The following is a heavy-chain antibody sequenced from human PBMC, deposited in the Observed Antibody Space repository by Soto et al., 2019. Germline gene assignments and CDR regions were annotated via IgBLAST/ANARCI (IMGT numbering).Heavy chain of an antibody. CDR1: GYTFTSYG. Sequence: VASVKVSCKASGYTFTSYGISWVRQAPGQGLEWMGWISAYNGNTNYAQKLQGRVTMTTDTSTSTAYMELRSLRSDDTAVYYCARDLMTVTTYYYYGMDVWGQGTTVTVSS. CDR3: ARDLMTVTTYYYYGMDV. V-gene: IGHV1-18*01. D-gene: IGHD4-17*01. CDR2: ISAYNGNT. J-gene: IGHJ6*02.